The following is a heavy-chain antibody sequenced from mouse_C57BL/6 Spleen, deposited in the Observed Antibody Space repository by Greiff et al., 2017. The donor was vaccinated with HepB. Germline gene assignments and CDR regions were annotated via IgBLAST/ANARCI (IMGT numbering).Heavy chain of an antibody. V-gene: IGHV1-26*01. CDR2: INPNNGGT. Sequence: EVQLQQSGPELVKPGASVKISCKASGYTFTDYYMNWVKQSHGKSLEWIGDINPNNGGTSYNQKFKGKATLTVDKSSSTAYMELRSLTSEDSAVYYCASGIDSSGYGFDYWGQGTTLTVSS. CDR1: GYTFTDYY. J-gene: IGHJ2*01. CDR3: ASGIDSSGYGFDY. D-gene: IGHD3-2*02.